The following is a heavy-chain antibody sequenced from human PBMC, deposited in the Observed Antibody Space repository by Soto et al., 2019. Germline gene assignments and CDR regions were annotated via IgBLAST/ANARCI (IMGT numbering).Heavy chain of an antibody. CDR1: GFTFSSYA. Sequence: PGGSLRLSCAASGFTFSSYAMHWVRQALGKGLEWVAVISYDGSNKYYADSVKGRFTISRDNSKNTLYLQMNSLRAEDTAVYYCARGNGGDPPGYWGQGTLVTVSS. J-gene: IGHJ4*02. CDR3: ARGNGGDPPGY. D-gene: IGHD2-21*02. CDR2: ISYDGSNK. V-gene: IGHV3-30-3*01.